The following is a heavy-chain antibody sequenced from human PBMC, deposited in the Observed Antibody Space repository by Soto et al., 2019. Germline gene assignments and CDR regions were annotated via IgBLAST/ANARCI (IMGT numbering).Heavy chain of an antibody. CDR2: INHSGST. J-gene: IGHJ6*02. Sequence: KASETLSLTCAVYGGSFSGYYWSWIRQPPGKGLEWIGEINHSGSTNYNPSLKSRVTISVDTSKNQFSLKLSSVTAADTAVYYCARFSFRGVKLRAYYGMDVWGQGTPVTVSS. V-gene: IGHV4-34*01. CDR3: ARFSFRGVKLRAYYGMDV. CDR1: GGSFSGYY. D-gene: IGHD3-10*01.